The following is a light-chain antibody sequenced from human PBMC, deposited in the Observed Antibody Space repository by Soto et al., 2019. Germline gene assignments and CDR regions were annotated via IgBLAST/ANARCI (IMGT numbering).Light chain of an antibody. CDR3: QHLDK. J-gene: IGKJ2*01. Sequence: IVLTQSPDTVSLSPGERATLSCGASHTVVNDFLAWYQQRPGQAPRLLLYGVSRRATGIPDRFSGSGSGTDFTLTISRLEPEDFAVYYCQHLDKFGQGTRLEIK. CDR1: HTVVNDF. V-gene: IGKV3-20*01. CDR2: GVS.